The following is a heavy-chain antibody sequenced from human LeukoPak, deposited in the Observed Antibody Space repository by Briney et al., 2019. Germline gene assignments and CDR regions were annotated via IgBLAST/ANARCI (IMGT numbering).Heavy chain of an antibody. J-gene: IGHJ3*02. CDR2: IYDSGST. V-gene: IGHV4-59*08. CDR3: ARHRGSSSFDAFDI. Sequence: SETLSLTCTVSGDSISSYYWSWIRQPPGKGAEWIGYIYDSGSTNYNPSLKSRVTISVDTSKNQFSLKLSSVTAADTAVYYCARHRGSSSFDAFDIWGQGTMVTVSS. CDR1: GDSISSYY. D-gene: IGHD6-13*01.